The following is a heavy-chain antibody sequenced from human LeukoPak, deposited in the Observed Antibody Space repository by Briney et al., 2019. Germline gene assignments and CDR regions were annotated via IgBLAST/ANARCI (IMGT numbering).Heavy chain of an antibody. J-gene: IGHJ5*02. Sequence: KASETLSLTCAVYGGSISGYYWRWLRQPPGKGLEWIGEINHSGSTNYNPSLKSRVTISVDTSKNQFSLKLSSVTAADTAVYYCARGGGFGELYSWGQGTLVTVSS. CDR3: ARGGGFGELYS. CDR1: GGSISGYY. D-gene: IGHD3-10*01. V-gene: IGHV4-34*01. CDR2: INHSGST.